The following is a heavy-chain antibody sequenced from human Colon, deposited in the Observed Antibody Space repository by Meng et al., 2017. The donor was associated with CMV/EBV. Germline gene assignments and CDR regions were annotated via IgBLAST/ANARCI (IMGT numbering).Heavy chain of an antibody. Sequence: GGSLRLSCAASGFTFSNYEMSWVRQAPGKGLEWVASISGDSVDTYFGDSVRGRFAISRDVPKNTVFLQMHSLRVEDTALYFCARRHGRYFDYWGQGTVVTVSS. J-gene: IGHJ4*02. CDR3: ARRHGRYFDY. D-gene: IGHD2-8*01. CDR1: GFTFSNYE. CDR2: ISGDSVDT. V-gene: IGHV3-23*01.